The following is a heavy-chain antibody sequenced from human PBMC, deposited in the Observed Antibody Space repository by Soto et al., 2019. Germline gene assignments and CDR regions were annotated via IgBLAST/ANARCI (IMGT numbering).Heavy chain of an antibody. CDR3: AIDSRTGCSSTDCYMS. CDR2: IYHSGNT. Sequence: QVQLQESGPGLVKASETLSLTCAVSGDSISSGAWWSWVRQSPGKGLQWIGEIYHSGNTRNNPSLKSRVTMSVDKSNNQFSLNLMSVTAAETATYYCAIDSRTGCSSTDCYMSWGRGILVTVSS. J-gene: IGHJ5*02. D-gene: IGHD2-2*01. V-gene: IGHV4-4*02. CDR1: GDSISSGAW.